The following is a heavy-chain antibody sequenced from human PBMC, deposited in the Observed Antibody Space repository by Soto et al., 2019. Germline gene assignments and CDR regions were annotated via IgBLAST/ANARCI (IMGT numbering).Heavy chain of an antibody. D-gene: IGHD3-9*01. J-gene: IGHJ6*02. Sequence: ASVKVSCKVSGYTLTELSMHWVRQAPGKGLEWMGGFDPEDGETIYAQKFQGRVTMTEDTSTDTAYMELSSLRSEDTAVYYCATFRLYVDYNHFHHYLLAFWGQGSTVPVSS. CDR3: ATFRLYVDYNHFHHYLLAF. CDR1: GYTLTELS. V-gene: IGHV1-24*01. CDR2: FDPEDGET.